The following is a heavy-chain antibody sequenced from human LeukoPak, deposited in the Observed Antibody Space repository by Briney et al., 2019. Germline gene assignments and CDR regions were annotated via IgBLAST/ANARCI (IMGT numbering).Heavy chain of an antibody. V-gene: IGHV4-59*11. D-gene: IGHD5-24*01. CDR3: ARDTDGYNFFHY. CDR1: GGSIGSHY. Sequence: PSETLSLTCTVSGGSIGSHYWNWIRQPPGKGLEWIGYIYYSGSTTYNPSLKSRLTISLDTSKNQFSLKLSSVTAADTGVYYCARDTDGYNFFHYWGQGTLVTVSS. CDR2: IYYSGST. J-gene: IGHJ4*02.